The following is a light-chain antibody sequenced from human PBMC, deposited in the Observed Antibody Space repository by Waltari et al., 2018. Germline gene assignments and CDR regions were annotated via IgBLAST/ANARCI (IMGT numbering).Light chain of an antibody. CDR1: QSVGNS. J-gene: IGKJ4*01. CDR3: LQRSNWPPT. V-gene: IGKV3-11*01. CDR2: NAS. Sequence: EIILTQSPATLSLSPGDRATLSCRASQSVGNSLSWYQQKPGQAPRLLIYNASTRPTGIPARFGGSGSGTDFTLTIGSLEPEEFAVYFCLQRSNWPPTFGGGTTVEIK.